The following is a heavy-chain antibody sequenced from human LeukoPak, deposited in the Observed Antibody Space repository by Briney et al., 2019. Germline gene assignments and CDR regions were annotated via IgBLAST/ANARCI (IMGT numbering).Heavy chain of an antibody. D-gene: IGHD3-22*01. CDR3: ARAGLFSDSSGYYQGVFDY. Sequence: SETLSLTCTVSGGSISSGGYYWSWIRQHPGKGLEWIGYIYYSGSTYYNPSLKSRVTISVDTSKNQFSLKLSSVTAADTAVYYCARAGLFSDSSGYYQGVFDYWGQGTLVTVSS. CDR2: IYYSGST. CDR1: GGSISSGGYY. J-gene: IGHJ4*02. V-gene: IGHV4-31*03.